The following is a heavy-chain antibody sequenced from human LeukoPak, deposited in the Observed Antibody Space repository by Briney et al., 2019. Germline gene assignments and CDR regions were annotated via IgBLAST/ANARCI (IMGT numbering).Heavy chain of an antibody. CDR3: ARGSWFDP. CDR2: INNSGST. V-gene: IGHV4-34*01. CDR1: GGSFSGYY. Sequence: SETLSLTCAVYGGSFSGYYWSWIRQPPGKGVEWIGEINNSGSTNYNPSLKSRVTISVDTSKNQFSLKLNSVTAADTAVYYCARGSWFDPWGQGTLVTVSS. J-gene: IGHJ5*02.